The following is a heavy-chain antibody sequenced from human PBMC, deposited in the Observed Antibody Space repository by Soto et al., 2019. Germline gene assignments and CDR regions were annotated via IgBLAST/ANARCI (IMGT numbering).Heavy chain of an antibody. CDR3: ARHTPAISISDH. CDR2: IYYSGST. J-gene: IGHJ4*02. D-gene: IGHD2-15*01. CDR1: GGSISSSSYY. V-gene: IGHV4-39*01. Sequence: QLQLQESGPGLVKPSETLSLTCTVSGGSISSSSYYWGWIRQPPVQGLGWIGSIYYSGSTYYNPSLKSRVTISVDTSTNQFSLKLSSVTAAYTAVYYCARHTPAISISDHWVQGTLVTVSS.